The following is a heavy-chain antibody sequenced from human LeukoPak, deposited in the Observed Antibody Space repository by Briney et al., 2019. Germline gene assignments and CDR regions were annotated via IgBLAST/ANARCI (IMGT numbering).Heavy chain of an antibody. CDR2: IWYDGSNK. Sequence: TGGSLRLSCAASGFTFSSYGMHWVRQAPGKGLEWVAVIWYDGSNKYYADSVKGRFTTSRDNSKNRLYLQMNSLRAEDTAVYYCAKNTRRYYYGSGVDYFDYWGQGTLVTVSS. CDR3: AKNTRRYYYGSGVDYFDY. V-gene: IGHV3-33*06. D-gene: IGHD3-10*01. CDR1: GFTFSSYG. J-gene: IGHJ4*02.